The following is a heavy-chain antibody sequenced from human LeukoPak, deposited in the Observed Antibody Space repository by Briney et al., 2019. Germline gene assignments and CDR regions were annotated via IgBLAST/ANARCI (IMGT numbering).Heavy chain of an antibody. D-gene: IGHD4-17*01. Sequence: PGGSLRLSCVVSGFTVSTNYMSWVRQAPGKGLEWVSLNSGGSTYYADSVKGRFTISRDNSKNTLYLQMNSLRAEDTAVYYCAKSEHYGDLYDYWGQGTLVTVSS. CDR2: NSGGST. J-gene: IGHJ4*02. V-gene: IGHV3-53*01. CDR1: GFTVSTNY. CDR3: AKSEHYGDLYDY.